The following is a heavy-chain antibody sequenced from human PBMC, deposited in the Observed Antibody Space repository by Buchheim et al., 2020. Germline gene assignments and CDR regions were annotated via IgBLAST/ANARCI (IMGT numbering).Heavy chain of an antibody. J-gene: IGHJ6*01. D-gene: IGHD3-22*01. Sequence: QVQLVESGGGVVQPGRSLRLSCAASGFTFSSYAMHWVRQAPGKGLEWVAVISYDGSNKYYADSVKGRFTISRDNSKNTLYLQMTSLRAEDTAVYYCARDKGSGLYYYYYYGMDVWGQGTT. V-gene: IGHV3-30*04. CDR1: GFTFSSYA. CDR2: ISYDGSNK. CDR3: ARDKGSGLYYYYYYGMDV.